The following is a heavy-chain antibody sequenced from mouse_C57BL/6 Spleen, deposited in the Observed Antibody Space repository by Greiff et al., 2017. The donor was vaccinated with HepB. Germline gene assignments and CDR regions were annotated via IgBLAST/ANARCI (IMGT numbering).Heavy chain of an antibody. V-gene: IGHV1-50*01. Sequence: QVHVKQPGAELVKPGASVKLSCKASGYTFTSYWMQWVKQRPGQGLEWIGEIDPSDSYTNYNQKFKGKATLTVDTSSSTAYMQLSSLTSEDSAVYYCARFSEYAMDYWGQGTSVTVSS. J-gene: IGHJ4*01. CDR3: ARFSEYAMDY. CDR2: IDPSDSYT. CDR1: GYTFTSYW.